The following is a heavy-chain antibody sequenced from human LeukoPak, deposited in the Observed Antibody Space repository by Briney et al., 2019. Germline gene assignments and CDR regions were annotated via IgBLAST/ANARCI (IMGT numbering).Heavy chain of an antibody. CDR1: GGSISSYY. D-gene: IGHD4/OR15-4a*01. CDR2: IYTSGST. CDR3: AREKKDRGLWSFFDY. Sequence: SETLSLTCTVSGGSISSYYWSWIRQPAGKELEWIGRIYTSGSTNYNPSLKSRVTMSVDMSKNQFSLKLSSVTAADTAVYYCAREKKDRGLWSFFDYWGQGTLVTVSS. J-gene: IGHJ4*02. V-gene: IGHV4-4*07.